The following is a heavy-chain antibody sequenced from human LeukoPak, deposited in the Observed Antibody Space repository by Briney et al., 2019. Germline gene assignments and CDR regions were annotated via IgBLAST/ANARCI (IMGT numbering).Heavy chain of an antibody. Sequence: ASVKVSCKASGYTFTGYYMHWVRQAPGQGLEWMGWINPNSGGTNYAQKFQGRVTMTRDTSISTAYMELSRLRSDDTAVYYCARARILYYYDSSGYPDGWFDPWGQGTLVTVSS. J-gene: IGHJ5*02. CDR2: INPNSGGT. CDR3: ARARILYYYDSSGYPDGWFDP. D-gene: IGHD3-22*01. CDR1: GYTFTGYY. V-gene: IGHV1-2*02.